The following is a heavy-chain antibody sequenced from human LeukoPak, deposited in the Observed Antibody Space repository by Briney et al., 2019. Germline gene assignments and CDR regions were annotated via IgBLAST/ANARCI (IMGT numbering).Heavy chain of an antibody. Sequence: PGGSLRLSCAASGFTFSNCAMHWVRQAPGKGLEWVALISYDGSNIFYADSVKGRFTISRDNSKNTLYLQMNSLRVVDTALYYCAREMTTVVGKNFDYWGQGTLVTVSS. CDR1: GFTFSNCA. D-gene: IGHD4-23*01. V-gene: IGHV3-30-3*01. J-gene: IGHJ4*02. CDR3: AREMTTVVGKNFDY. CDR2: ISYDGSNI.